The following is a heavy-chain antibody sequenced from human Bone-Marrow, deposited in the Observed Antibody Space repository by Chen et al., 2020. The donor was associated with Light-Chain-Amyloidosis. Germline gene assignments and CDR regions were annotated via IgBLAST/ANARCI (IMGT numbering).Heavy chain of an antibody. D-gene: IGHD1-7*01. CDR2: ISGDGGNT. J-gene: IGHJ5*02. CDR1: GYTFDDYA. Sequence: EVQLVESGGGVVQHGGYWRRSCAASGYTFDDYAMHWVRQAPGKGLEWVSLISGDGGNTYYADSVKGRFTISRVNSKNSLYLQMNSLRTEDTALYYCAKDGNWNYHWFDPWGQGTLVTVSS. CDR3: AKDGNWNYHWFDP. V-gene: IGHV3-43*02.